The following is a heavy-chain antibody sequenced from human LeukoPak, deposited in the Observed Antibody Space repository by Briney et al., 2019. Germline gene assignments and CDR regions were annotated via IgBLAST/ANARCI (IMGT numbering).Heavy chain of an antibody. J-gene: IGHJ4*02. D-gene: IGHD2/OR15-2a*01. CDR3: ARLSPGGYFDY. V-gene: IGHV3-11*04. CDR1: GFTFSDYY. Sequence: GGSLRLSCAASGFTFSDYYMSWIRQAPGKGLEWISYISSTGSNIYYADSVKGRFTISRDNAKNSLYLQMNSLRAEDTAVYYCARLSPGGYFDYWGQGTLVTVSS. CDR2: ISSTGSNI.